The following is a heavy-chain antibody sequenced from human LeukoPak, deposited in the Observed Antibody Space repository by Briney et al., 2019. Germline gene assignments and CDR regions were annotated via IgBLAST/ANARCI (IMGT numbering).Heavy chain of an antibody. V-gene: IGHV3-23*01. CDR2: ISGSGGST. CDR1: GFTFSSYA. D-gene: IGHD2-2*01. CDR3: AKRYCSSTSCSFFDY. Sequence: GGSLRLSCAASGFTFSSYAMSWVRQAPGKGLEWVSAISGSGGSTYYADSVKGRFTISRDNSKNTLYLQMNSPRAEDTAVYHCAKRYCSSTSCSFFDYWGQGTLVTVSS. J-gene: IGHJ4*02.